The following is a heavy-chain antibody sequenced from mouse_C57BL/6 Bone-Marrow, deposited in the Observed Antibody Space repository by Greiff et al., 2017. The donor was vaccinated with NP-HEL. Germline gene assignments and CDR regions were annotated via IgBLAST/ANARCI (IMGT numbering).Heavy chain of an antibody. Sequence: EVQRVESGGGLVKPGGSLKLSCAASGFTFSSYAMSWVRQTPEKRLEWVATISDGGSYTYYPDNVKGRFTISRDNAKNNLYLQMSHLKSEDTAMYYCARDSFYGNGSDYWGQGTTLSVSS. V-gene: IGHV5-4*01. CDR3: ARDSFYGNGSDY. CDR2: ISDGGSYT. D-gene: IGHD2-10*01. J-gene: IGHJ2*01. CDR1: GFTFSSYA.